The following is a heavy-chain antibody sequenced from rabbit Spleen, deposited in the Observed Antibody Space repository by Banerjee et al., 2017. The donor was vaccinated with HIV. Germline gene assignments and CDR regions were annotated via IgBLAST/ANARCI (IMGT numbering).Heavy chain of an antibody. CDR3: ARDSGTSFSTYGMDL. CDR2: ISAGVSFTT. CDR1: GFSFSSSDY. V-gene: IGHV1S45*01. Sequence: QEQLVESGGGLVQPEGSLTLTCTASGFSFSSSDYMCWVRQAPGKGLEWIACISAGVSFTTYYATWAKGRFTISKTSSTTVTLQMTSLTAADTATYFCARDSGTSFSTYGMDLWGQGTLVTVS. D-gene: IGHD8-1*01. J-gene: IGHJ6*01.